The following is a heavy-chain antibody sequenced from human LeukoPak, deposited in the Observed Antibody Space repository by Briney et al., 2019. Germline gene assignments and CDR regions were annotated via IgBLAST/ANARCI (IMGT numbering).Heavy chain of an antibody. CDR3: TRAISGGSPITSSDY. V-gene: IGHV1-2*02. Sequence: AAVKVSCKASGYTFTGYYMHWVRQAPGQGLEWMGWINAKKGLSNFYQNFQGSVTMTSDPSISTAYMELSRLRSDDTTACYCTRAISGGSPITSSDYWGQGTLVTVSS. CDR1: GYTFTGYY. J-gene: IGHJ4*02. CDR2: INAKKGLS. D-gene: IGHD2-15*01.